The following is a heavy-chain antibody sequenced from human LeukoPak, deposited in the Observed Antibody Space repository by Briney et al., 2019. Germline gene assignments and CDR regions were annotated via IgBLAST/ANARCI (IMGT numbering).Heavy chain of an antibody. J-gene: IGHJ4*02. CDR1: GFTFSNYW. V-gene: IGHV3-7*03. Sequence: GGSLRLSCAASGFTFSNYWMSWVRQAPGKGLEWVANIKQDGSEKYYVDSVKGRLTISRDNAKNSLYLQMNSLRVEDTAVYYCARAKAAAMFSSDYWGQGTLVTVSS. CDR2: IKQDGSEK. CDR3: ARAKAAAMFSSDY. D-gene: IGHD6-13*01.